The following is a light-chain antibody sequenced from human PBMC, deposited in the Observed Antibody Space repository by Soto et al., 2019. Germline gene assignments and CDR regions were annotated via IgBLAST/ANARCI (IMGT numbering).Light chain of an antibody. CDR2: GAS. Sequence: EIVLTQSPGTLSLSPGERATLSCRASQSVSSSYLAWYQQKTGQAPRLLIYGASSRATGIPDRFSASGSGTDFTLTISRLEPEAFSVYYCQQYGSSPRTFGQGTKVEIK. J-gene: IGKJ1*01. V-gene: IGKV3-20*01. CDR1: QSVSSSY. CDR3: QQYGSSPRT.